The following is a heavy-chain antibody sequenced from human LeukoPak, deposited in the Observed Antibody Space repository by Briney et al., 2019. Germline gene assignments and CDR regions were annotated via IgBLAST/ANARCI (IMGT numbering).Heavy chain of an antibody. CDR1: GFTLSNYA. CDR3: AKDLGLLGGYSNY. CDR2: ISGSGGST. D-gene: IGHD4-11*01. V-gene: IGHV3-23*01. Sequence: EPGGSLRLSCAASGFTLSNYAMSWVRQAPGKGLEWVSAISGSGGSTYYADSVKGRFTISRDNSKNTLYLQMNSLRAEDTAVYYCAKDLGLLGGYSNYRGQGTLVTVSS. J-gene: IGHJ4*02.